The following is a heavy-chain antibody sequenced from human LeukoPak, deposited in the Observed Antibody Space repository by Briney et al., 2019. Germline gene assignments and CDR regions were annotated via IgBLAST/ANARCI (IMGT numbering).Heavy chain of an antibody. V-gene: IGHV3-23*01. Sequence: PGGSLRLSCAASGFTFSNYAMSWVRQAPGKGLEWVSAISSGGGSRYYADSVKGRFTISRENSKNTLYLQMNSLRAEDTAVYFCAEAHSSGWPNEYFQHWGQGTLVTVCS. CDR3: AEAHSSGWPNEYFQH. D-gene: IGHD6-19*01. CDR2: ISSGGGSR. CDR1: GFTFSNYA. J-gene: IGHJ1*01.